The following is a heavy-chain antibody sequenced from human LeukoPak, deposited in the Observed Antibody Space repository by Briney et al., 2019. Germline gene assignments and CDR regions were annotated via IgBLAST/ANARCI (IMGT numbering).Heavy chain of an antibody. D-gene: IGHD6-6*01. CDR3: ARGGSSSPCYIDY. Sequence: AETLSLTCSVSGGSISGYYWSWIRLPPGRGLEWIGSIYYSGGTNYNPSLKSRVTISVDTSKNQFSLKLSSVTATDTAVYYGARGGSSSPCYIDYWGQGILVTVSS. J-gene: IGHJ4*02. CDR2: IYYSGGT. V-gene: IGHV4-59*01. CDR1: GGSISGYY.